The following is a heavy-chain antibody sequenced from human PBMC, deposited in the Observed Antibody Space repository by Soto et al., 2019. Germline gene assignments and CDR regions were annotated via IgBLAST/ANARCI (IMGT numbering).Heavy chain of an antibody. V-gene: IGHV3-30*18. D-gene: IGHD3-10*01. Sequence: PGGSLRLSCAASGFTCGSYGRHWVRQAPGKGLEWVAVISYDGSNKYYADSVKGRFTISRDNSKNTLYLQMNSLRAEDTAVYYCAKDLKVRGGRPNYYYYYMDVWGKGTTVTVSS. CDR1: GFTCGSYG. CDR3: AKDLKVRGGRPNYYYYYMDV. J-gene: IGHJ6*03. CDR2: ISYDGSNK.